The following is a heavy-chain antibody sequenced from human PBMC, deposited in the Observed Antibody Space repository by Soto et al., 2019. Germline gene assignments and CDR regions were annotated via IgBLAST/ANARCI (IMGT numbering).Heavy chain of an antibody. CDR2: IIPIFGTA. V-gene: IGHV1-69*13. CDR3: ARGNYDSSGYDLNWYFDL. J-gene: IGHJ2*01. CDR1: GGTFSGYA. Sequence: SVKVSCKASGGTFSGYAISWVRQAPGQGLEWMGGIIPIFGTANYAQKFQGRVTITADESTSTAYMELSSLRSEDTAVYYCARGNYDSSGYDLNWYFDLWGRGTLVTVLL. D-gene: IGHD3-22*01.